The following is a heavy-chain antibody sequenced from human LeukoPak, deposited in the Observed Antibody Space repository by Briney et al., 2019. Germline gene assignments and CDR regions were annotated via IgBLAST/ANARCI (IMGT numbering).Heavy chain of an antibody. J-gene: IGHJ4*02. CDR3: AKYSGSYYFDY. Sequence: GGTLRLSCAASGFTFSSYGMSWVRQAPGKGLEWVSAISGSGGSTYYADSVKGRFTISRDNSKNTLYLQMNSLRAEDTAVYYCAKYSGSYYFDYWGQGTLVTVSS. D-gene: IGHD1-26*01. V-gene: IGHV3-23*01. CDR1: GFTFSSYG. CDR2: ISGSGGST.